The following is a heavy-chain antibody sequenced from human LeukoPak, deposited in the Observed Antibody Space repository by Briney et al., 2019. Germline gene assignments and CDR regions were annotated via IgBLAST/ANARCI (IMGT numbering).Heavy chain of an antibody. CDR1: GFTFSDYY. D-gene: IGHD3-22*01. CDR3: ASLDSSGYKALDP. J-gene: IGHJ5*02. V-gene: IGHV3-11*01. CDR2: ISSSGSTI. Sequence: GGSLRLSCAASGFTFSDYYMSWIRQAPGKGLEWVSYISSSGSTIYYADSVKGRFTISRDNAKNSLYLQMNSLKAEDTAVYYCASLDSSGYKALDPWGQGTLVTVSS.